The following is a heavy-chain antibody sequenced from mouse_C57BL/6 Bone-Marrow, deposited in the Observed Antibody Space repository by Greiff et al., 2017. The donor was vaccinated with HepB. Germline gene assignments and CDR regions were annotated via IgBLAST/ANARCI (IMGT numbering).Heavy chain of an antibody. CDR2: IHPNSGST. CDR1: GYTFTSYW. Sequence: QVQLQQPGAELVKPGASVKMSCKASGYTFTSYWITWVKQRPGQGLEWIGMIHPNSGSTNYNEKFKSKATLTVDKSSSTAYMQLSSLTSEDSAVYYCARDDGYYGYFDYWGQGTTLTVSS. CDR3: ARDDGYYGYFDY. J-gene: IGHJ2*01. D-gene: IGHD2-3*01. V-gene: IGHV1-64*01.